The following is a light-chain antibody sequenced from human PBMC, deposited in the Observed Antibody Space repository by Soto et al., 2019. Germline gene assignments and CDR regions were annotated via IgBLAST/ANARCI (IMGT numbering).Light chain of an antibody. J-gene: IGKJ1*01. V-gene: IGKV3-20*01. CDR3: QQYGSSPT. CDR1: QSVSSSY. Sequence: PGERATLSCRASQSVSSSYLAWYQQKPGQAPRLLIYGASSRATGIPDRFSGSGSGTDFTLTISRLEPEDFAVYYCQQYGSSPTFGQGPKVEIK. CDR2: GAS.